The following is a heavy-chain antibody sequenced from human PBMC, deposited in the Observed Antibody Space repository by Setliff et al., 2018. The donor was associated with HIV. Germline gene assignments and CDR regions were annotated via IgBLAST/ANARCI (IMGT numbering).Heavy chain of an antibody. Sequence: GASVKVSCKASGYNFFSYGISWVRQAPGKGLEWMGRVDPDDGETIYAEKFQDRLTITADASTDTTYMELSSLRSEDTAVYYCVIVPLYENVYDNIWGSYRPLDYWGQETLVTVS. CDR2: VDPDDGET. V-gene: IGHV1-69-2*01. D-gene: IGHD3-16*02. CDR1: GYNFFSYG. CDR3: VIVPLYENVYDNIWGSYRPLDY. J-gene: IGHJ4*02.